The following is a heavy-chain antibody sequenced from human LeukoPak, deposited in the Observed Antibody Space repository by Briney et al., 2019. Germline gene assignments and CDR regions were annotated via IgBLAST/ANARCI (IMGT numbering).Heavy chain of an antibody. CDR1: GFTSSSYA. J-gene: IGHJ4*02. CDR3: AKAAAAPGLDF. Sequence: GGSLRLSCAASGFTSSSYALNWVRQAPGKGLGWVATVSGSGDRMYHADSVKGRFTISRDNSKNTIYLQMNSLRAEDTALYYCAKAAAAPGLDFWGQGTLVTVSS. V-gene: IGHV3-23*01. CDR2: VSGSGDRM. D-gene: IGHD6-13*01.